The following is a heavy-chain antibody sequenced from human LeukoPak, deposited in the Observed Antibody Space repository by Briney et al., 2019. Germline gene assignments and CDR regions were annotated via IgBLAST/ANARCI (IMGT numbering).Heavy chain of an antibody. CDR1: GGTFSIYA. J-gene: IGHJ4*02. D-gene: IGHD3-22*01. Sequence: SVKVSFKASGGTFSIYAISWVRQAPGQGLEWMGRIIPILGIVNYAQKFQGRVTITADTSTNTAYMEVSSLRSEDTAVYYCARDFGAHDSSDYYFYFWGQGTLVTVSS. CDR2: IIPILGIV. CDR3: ARDFGAHDSSDYYFYF. V-gene: IGHV1-69*04.